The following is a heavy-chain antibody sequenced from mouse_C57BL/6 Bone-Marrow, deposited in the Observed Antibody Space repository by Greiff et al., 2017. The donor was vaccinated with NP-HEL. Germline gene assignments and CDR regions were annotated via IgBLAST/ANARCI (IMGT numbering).Heavy chain of an antibody. Sequence: VQLQQSGAELVKPGASVKISCKASGYAFSSYWMNWVKQRPGKGLEWIGQIYPGDGDTNYNGKFKGKATLTADKSSSTAYMQLSSLTSEDSAVYFCARSIRRGAMDYWGQGTSVTVSS. V-gene: IGHV1-80*01. CDR3: ARSIRRGAMDY. CDR1: GYAFSSYW. CDR2: IYPGDGDT. J-gene: IGHJ4*01. D-gene: IGHD1-2*01.